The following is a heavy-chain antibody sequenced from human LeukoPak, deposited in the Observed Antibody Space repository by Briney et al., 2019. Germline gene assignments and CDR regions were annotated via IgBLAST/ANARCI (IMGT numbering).Heavy chain of an antibody. Sequence: GGSLRLSCAASGFTFSSYAMSWVRQAPGKGLEWVSAISGSGDSTYYADSVKGRFTISRDNSKNTLYLQMNSLRAEDTAVYYCAKDLRVSSSSFDYWGQGTLVTVSS. D-gene: IGHD6-13*01. J-gene: IGHJ4*02. CDR2: ISGSGDST. CDR1: GFTFSSYA. CDR3: AKDLRVSSSSFDY. V-gene: IGHV3-23*01.